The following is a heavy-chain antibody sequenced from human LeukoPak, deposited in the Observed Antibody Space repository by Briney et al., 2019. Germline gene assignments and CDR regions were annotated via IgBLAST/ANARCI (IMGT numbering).Heavy chain of an antibody. J-gene: IGHJ3*02. CDR2: IIPILGIA. V-gene: IGHV1-69*04. CDR3: ARSGIAARWAFDI. CDR1: GGTFSSYA. Sequence: GASVKVSCKASGGTFSSYAISWVRQAPGQGLEWMGRIIPILGIANYAQKFQGRVTITADKSTSTAYMELSSLRSEDTAVYYCARSGIAARWAFDIWGQGTMVTVSS. D-gene: IGHD6-13*01.